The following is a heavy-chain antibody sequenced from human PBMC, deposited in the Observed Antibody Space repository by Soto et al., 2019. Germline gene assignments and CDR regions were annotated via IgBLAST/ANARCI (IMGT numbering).Heavy chain of an antibody. J-gene: IGHJ4*02. D-gene: IGHD2-21*02. V-gene: IGHV4-39*01. CDR3: ARYRINCGGDCYSPFDY. Sequence: QLQLQESGPGLVKPSETLSLTCTVSGGSISSSSYYWGWIRQPPGKGLEWIGSIYYSGSTYYNPSLKSRVTISVDTSKNQFSLKLSSVTAADTAVYYCARYRINCGGDCYSPFDYWGQGTLVTVSS. CDR2: IYYSGST. CDR1: GGSISSSSYY.